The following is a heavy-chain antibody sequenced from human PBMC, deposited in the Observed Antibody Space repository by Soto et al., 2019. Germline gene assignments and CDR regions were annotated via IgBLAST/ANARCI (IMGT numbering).Heavy chain of an antibody. CDR3: AREEGLPGGSYYGCY. CDR1: GGTFSSYA. D-gene: IGHD1-26*01. CDR2: IIPIFGTA. J-gene: IGHJ4*02. Sequence: QVQLVQSGAEVKKPGSSVKVSCKASGGTFSSYAISWVRQAPGQGLEWMGGIIPIFGTANYAQKFQGRVAITADESTSTAYRELSSLRSEDTAVYYCAREEGLPGGSYYGCYWGQGTLVTVSS. V-gene: IGHV1-69*01.